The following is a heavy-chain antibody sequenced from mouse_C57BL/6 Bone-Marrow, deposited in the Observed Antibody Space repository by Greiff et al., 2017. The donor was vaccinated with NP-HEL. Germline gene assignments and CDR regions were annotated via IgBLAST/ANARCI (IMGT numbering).Heavy chain of an antibody. Sequence: EVKVEESGGGLVQPGGSLKLSCAASGFTFSDYYMYWVRQTPEKRLEWVAYISNGGGSTYYPDTVKGRFTISRDNAKNTLYLQMSRLKSEDTAMYYCARRRSYGYFDVWGTGTTVTVSS. CDR3: ARRRSYGYFDV. J-gene: IGHJ1*03. V-gene: IGHV5-12*01. CDR1: GFTFSDYY. CDR2: ISNGGGST.